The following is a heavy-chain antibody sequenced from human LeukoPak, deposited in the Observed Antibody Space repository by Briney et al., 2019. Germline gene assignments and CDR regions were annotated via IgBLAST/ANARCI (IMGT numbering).Heavy chain of an antibody. V-gene: IGHV3-74*01. CDR3: ARDWSFDD. Sequence: QSGGSLRLSCAASGFTISDYWMHWVRQAPGKGLVWVSRSNSDGSSISYADSVKGRFTISRDIAKNTLYLQMNSLRDEDTGVYYCARDWSFDDWGQGTLVTVSS. J-gene: IGHJ4*02. CDR1: GFTISDYW. D-gene: IGHD2-8*02. CDR2: SNSDGSSI.